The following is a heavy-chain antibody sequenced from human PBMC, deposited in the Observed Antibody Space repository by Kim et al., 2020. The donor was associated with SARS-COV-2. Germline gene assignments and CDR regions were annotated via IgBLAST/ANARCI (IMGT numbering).Heavy chain of an antibody. V-gene: IGHV4-61*01. CDR2: IYYSGST. D-gene: IGHD6-6*01. CDR1: GGSFSSCSYY. CDR3: ARAGVYGFFDY. Sequence: SETLSLTCTVSGGSFSSCSYYWGWIRQPPGKGLEWIGYIYYSGSTNYNPSLKSRVTISVDTSKNQFSLKLSSVTAADTAVYYCARAGVYGFFDYWGQGTLVTVSS. J-gene: IGHJ4*02.